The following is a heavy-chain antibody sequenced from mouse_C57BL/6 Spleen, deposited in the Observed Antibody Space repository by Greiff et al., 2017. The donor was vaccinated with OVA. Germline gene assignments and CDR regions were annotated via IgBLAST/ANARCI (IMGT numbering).Heavy chain of an antibody. J-gene: IGHJ1*03. CDR3: TRPPSTVVATGYFDV. CDR2: IRNKSNNHAT. D-gene: IGHD1-1*01. V-gene: IGHV6-6*01. CDR1: GFTFSDAW. Sequence: EVKLVESGGGLVQPGGSMKLSCAASGFTFSDAWMDWVRQSPEKGLEWVAEIRNKSNNHATYYAEYVKGRFTISRDDSKSSVYLQMHSLRAEDNGMYYCTRPPSTVVATGYFDVWGTGTTVTVSS.